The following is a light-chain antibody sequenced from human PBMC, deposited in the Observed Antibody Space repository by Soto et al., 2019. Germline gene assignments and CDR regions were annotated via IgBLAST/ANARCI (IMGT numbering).Light chain of an antibody. CDR3: AVWDDSLNGWL. J-gene: IGLJ3*02. Sequence: QSVLTQPPSASATPGQRVTISCSGGTSNIGSKTVNWYQHLPATAPKLLIHRNNQRPSGVSDRFSGSKSGTSASLAISGLQSEDEADYYCAVWDDSLNGWLFGGGTQLTVL. CDR2: RNN. V-gene: IGLV1-44*01. CDR1: TSNIGSKT.